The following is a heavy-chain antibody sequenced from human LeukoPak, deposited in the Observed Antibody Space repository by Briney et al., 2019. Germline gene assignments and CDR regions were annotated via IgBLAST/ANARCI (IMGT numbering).Heavy chain of an antibody. V-gene: IGHV2-70*11. CDR2: IDWEDDK. D-gene: IGHD3/OR15-3a*01. J-gene: IGHJ4*02. CDR1: GGSISSYY. CDR3: ARMNDFMYFDY. Sequence: TLSLTCTVSGGSISSYYWSWIRQPPGKALEWLARIDWEDDKYYNTSLKTRLTISKDTSKNQVVLTMTNMDPVDTATYYCARMNDFMYFDYWGQGTLVTVSS.